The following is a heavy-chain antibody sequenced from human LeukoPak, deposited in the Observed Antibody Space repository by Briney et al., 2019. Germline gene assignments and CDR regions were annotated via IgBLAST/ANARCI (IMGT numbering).Heavy chain of an antibody. CDR1: GFMFADHG. CDR2: INWNGGST. Sequence: GGSLRLSCAASGFMFADHGMTWVRQVPGKGLEWVSGINWNGGSTGYVDSVKGRFTISRDNAKNVLFLQMNNLRAEDAAFYYCARGEWDLRDWGQGTLVIVSS. D-gene: IGHD1-26*01. J-gene: IGHJ4*02. V-gene: IGHV3-20*04. CDR3: ARGEWDLRD.